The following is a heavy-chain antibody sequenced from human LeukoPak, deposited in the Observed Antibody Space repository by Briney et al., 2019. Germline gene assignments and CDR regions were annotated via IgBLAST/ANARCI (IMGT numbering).Heavy chain of an antibody. CDR2: ISGSGGST. Sequence: PGGSLRLSCAASGFTFSSYAMSWVRQAPGKGLEWVSAISGSGGSTYYADSVKGRFTISRDNSKNTLYLQMNSLRAEDTTVYYCAKDRLKLGHWYFDLWGRGTLFTVSS. D-gene: IGHD7-27*01. CDR3: AKDRLKLGHWYFDL. CDR1: GFTFSSYA. V-gene: IGHV3-23*01. J-gene: IGHJ2*01.